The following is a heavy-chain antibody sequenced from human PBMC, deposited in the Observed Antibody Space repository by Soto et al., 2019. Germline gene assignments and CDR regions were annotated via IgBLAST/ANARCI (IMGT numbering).Heavy chain of an antibody. CDR3: ARLIGYCSGGSCYITGLFDY. V-gene: IGHV1-18*01. CDR1: GYTFTSYA. D-gene: IGHD2-15*01. J-gene: IGHJ4*02. CDR2: ISAYNGNT. Sequence: ASVKVSCKASGYTFTSYAMHWVRQAPGQGLEWMGWISAYNGNTNYAQKLQGRVTMTTDTSTSTAYMELRSLRSDDTAVYYCARLIGYCSGGSCYITGLFDYWGQGTLVTVSS.